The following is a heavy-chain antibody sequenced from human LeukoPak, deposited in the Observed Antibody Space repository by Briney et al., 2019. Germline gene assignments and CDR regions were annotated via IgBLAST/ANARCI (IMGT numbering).Heavy chain of an antibody. CDR3: ARGSHDSSGYDDY. Sequence: GASVKVSCKASGYTFTIYYMHWVRQAPGQGLEWMGGIIPIFGTANYAQKFQGRVTITADESTSTAYMELSSLRSEDTAVYYCARGSHDSSGYDDYWGQGTLVTVSS. CDR2: IIPIFGTA. CDR1: GYTFTIYY. J-gene: IGHJ4*02. V-gene: IGHV1-69*13. D-gene: IGHD3-22*01.